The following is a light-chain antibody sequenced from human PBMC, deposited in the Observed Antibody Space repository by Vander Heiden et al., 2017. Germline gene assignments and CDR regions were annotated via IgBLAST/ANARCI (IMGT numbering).Light chain of an antibody. CDR1: QGISSY. CDR3: QQLNSYPLYT. CDR2: AAS. J-gene: IGKJ2*01. Sequence: IQLTQSPSSLPASVADRVTITCRASQGISSYLAWYQQKPGKAPKLLIYAASTLQSGVPSRFSGSGSGTDFTLTISSRQPEDFATYYCQQLNSYPLYTFGQGTKLEIK. V-gene: IGKV1-9*01.